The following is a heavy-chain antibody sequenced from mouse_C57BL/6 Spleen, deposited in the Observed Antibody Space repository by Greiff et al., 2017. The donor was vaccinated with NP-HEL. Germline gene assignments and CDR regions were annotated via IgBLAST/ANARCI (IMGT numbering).Heavy chain of an antibody. J-gene: IGHJ4*01. CDR3: AREGYYGTMSYAMDY. V-gene: IGHV1-22*01. D-gene: IGHD2-1*01. CDR2: INPNNGGT. CDR1: GYTFTDYN. Sequence: EVQLQQSGPELVKPGASVKMSCKASGYTFTDYNMHWVKQSHGKSLEWIGYINPNNGGTSYNQKFKGKATLTVNKSSSTAYMELRSLTSEDSAVYYCAREGYYGTMSYAMDYWGQGTSVTVSS.